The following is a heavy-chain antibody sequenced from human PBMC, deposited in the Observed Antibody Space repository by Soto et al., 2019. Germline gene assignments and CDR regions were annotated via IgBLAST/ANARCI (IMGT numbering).Heavy chain of an antibody. CDR1: GFTIRSYA. CDR2: ISDRGDTT. Sequence: PGGSLRLSCAASGFTIRSYAMSWVRQAPGKWLEWVSAISDRGDTTHYADSVKGRFTISRDTSKNTLYLQMNTLRAEDTAVYYCAKDKPGTTSFDYWGRGTPDNVSS. D-gene: IGHD1-1*01. CDR3: AKDKPGTTSFDY. V-gene: IGHV3-23*01. J-gene: IGHJ4*02.